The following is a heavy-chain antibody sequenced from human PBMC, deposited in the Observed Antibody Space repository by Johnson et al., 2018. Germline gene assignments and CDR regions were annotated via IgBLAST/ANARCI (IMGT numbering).Heavy chain of an antibody. CDR3: ARDSYYYDSSAFDI. Sequence: EVQLVESGGGVVQPGRSLRLSCAASGFTFSSYGMHWVRQAPGKGLEWVANIKQDGSEKNYVESVRGRFTISRDNAKNSLYLQKNNLRAEDTALYYCARDSYYYDSSAFDIWGQGTMVTGSS. CDR1: GFTFSSYG. D-gene: IGHD3-22*01. V-gene: IGHV3-7*01. CDR2: IKQDGSEK. J-gene: IGHJ3*02.